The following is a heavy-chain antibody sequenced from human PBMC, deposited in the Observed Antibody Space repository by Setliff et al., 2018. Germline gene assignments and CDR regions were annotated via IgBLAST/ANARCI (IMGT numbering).Heavy chain of an antibody. D-gene: IGHD3-16*01. V-gene: IGHV4-31*03. CDR2: IYYSGST. Sequence: PSETLSLTCSVSGDSIGRGGYYWSWIRQQPGKGLEWIASIYYSGSTYYNPSLKSRLRVSMDSSKNQFYLDLSSVTAADTAVYYCARDRRGGYGATNWFDPWGQGTLVTVS. J-gene: IGHJ5*02. CDR3: ARDRRGGYGATNWFDP. CDR1: GDSIGRGGYY.